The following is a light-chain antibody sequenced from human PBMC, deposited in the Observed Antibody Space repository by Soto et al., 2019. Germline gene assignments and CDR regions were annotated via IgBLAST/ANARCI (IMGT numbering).Light chain of an antibody. V-gene: IGKV1-5*03. Sequence: DIQMTQSPSTRSASVGDTVTITCRASQSISSWLAWYQQKPGKAPNLLIYRASSLQSGVPSRFSGSGSGTEYTLTISSLQPDDFAAYYCQQYNSYSLTFGGGTKVDIK. CDR2: RAS. CDR1: QSISSW. CDR3: QQYNSYSLT. J-gene: IGKJ4*01.